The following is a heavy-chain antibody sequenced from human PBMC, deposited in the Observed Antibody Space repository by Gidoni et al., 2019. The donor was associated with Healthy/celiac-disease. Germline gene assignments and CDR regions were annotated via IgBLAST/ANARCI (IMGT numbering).Heavy chain of an antibody. Sequence: KSRVTISVDTSKNQFSLKLSSVTAADTAVYYCARGGIVATWWVAFDIWGQGTMVTVSS. J-gene: IGHJ3*02. V-gene: IGHV4-59*09. CDR3: ARGGIVATWWVAFDI. D-gene: IGHD5-12*01.